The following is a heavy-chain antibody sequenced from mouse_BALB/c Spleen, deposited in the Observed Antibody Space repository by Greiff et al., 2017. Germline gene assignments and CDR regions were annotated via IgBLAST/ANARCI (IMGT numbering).Heavy chain of an antibody. Sequence: QVQLQQSGPGLVAPSQSLSITCTVSGFSLTSYGVYWVRQPPGKGLEWLGVIWAGGSTNYNSALMSRLSISKDNSKSQVFLKMNSLQTDDTAMYYCARWNYGSDGAYWGQGTLVTVSA. D-gene: IGHD2-14*01. CDR2: IWAGGST. V-gene: IGHV2-9*02. J-gene: IGHJ3*01. CDR1: GFSLTSYG. CDR3: ARWNYGSDGAY.